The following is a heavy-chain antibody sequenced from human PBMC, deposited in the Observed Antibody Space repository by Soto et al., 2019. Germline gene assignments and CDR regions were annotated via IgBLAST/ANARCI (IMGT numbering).Heavy chain of an antibody. Sequence: SETLSLTYAVSGGSISSSNWWRWVRQPPGKGLEWIGEIYHSGSTNYNPSLKSRVTISVDKSKNQFSLKLSSVTAADTAVYYCARFMITFGGVIVYSPILDIWGQGTMVPVSS. CDR3: ARFMITFGGVIVYSPILDI. CDR1: GGSISSSNW. V-gene: IGHV4-4*02. CDR2: IYHSGST. D-gene: IGHD3-16*02. J-gene: IGHJ3*02.